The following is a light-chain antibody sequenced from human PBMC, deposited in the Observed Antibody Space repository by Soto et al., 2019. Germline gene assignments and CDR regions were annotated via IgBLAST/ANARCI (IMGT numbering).Light chain of an antibody. CDR3: LQDYNYPYT. J-gene: IGKJ2*01. V-gene: IGKV1-6*01. CDR2: AAS. Sequence: AIQMTQSPSSLSTSVGDRVTITCRASQGISFDVAWYQQKPGKAPKLLIYAASSLQSGVPSRFSGSGSGTDFTLTISSLQPEDFVTYYCLQDYNYPYTFGQGTKLEIK. CDR1: QGISFD.